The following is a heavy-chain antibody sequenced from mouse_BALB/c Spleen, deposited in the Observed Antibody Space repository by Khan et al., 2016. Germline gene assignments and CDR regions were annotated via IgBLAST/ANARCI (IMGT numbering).Heavy chain of an antibody. V-gene: IGHV1-69*02. CDR1: GYTFTSYW. CDR2: IYPSDSYA. J-gene: IGHJ2*01. D-gene: IGHD2-4*01. Sequence: QVQLQQPGAELVRPGASVKLSCKASGYTFTSYWINWVKQRPGQGLEWIGNIYPSDSYANYNQKFKDKATLNVAKSSSTAYMQLSSPTSEDSAVYYCTRGGDYADYWGQGTTLTVSS. CDR3: TRGGDYADY.